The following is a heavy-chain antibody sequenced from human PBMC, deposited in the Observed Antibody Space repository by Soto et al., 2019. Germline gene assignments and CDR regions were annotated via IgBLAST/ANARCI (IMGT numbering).Heavy chain of an antibody. CDR2: IYHSGST. J-gene: IGHJ5*02. CDR3: ARVLGYSSRPNWFDP. D-gene: IGHD6-13*01. V-gene: IGHV4-4*02. Sequence: SETLSLTCAVSGGSISSSNWWSWVRQPPGKGLEWIGEIYHSGSTNYNPSLKSRVTISVDKSKNQFSLKLSSVTAADTAVYYCARVLGYSSRPNWFDPWGQGTLVTVSS. CDR1: GGSISSSNW.